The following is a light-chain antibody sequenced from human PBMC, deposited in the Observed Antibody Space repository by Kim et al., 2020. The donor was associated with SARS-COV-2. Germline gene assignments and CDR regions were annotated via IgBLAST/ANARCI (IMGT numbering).Light chain of an antibody. Sequence: GQVVTNSCSGSSSNIGSNYVYWYQQLPGTAPKLLIYRNNQRPSGVPDRFSGSRSGTSASLAISGLRSEDEADYYCAAWDDSLSGWVFGGGTQLTVL. CDR1: SSNIGSNY. V-gene: IGLV1-47*01. CDR2: RNN. J-gene: IGLJ3*02. CDR3: AAWDDSLSGWV.